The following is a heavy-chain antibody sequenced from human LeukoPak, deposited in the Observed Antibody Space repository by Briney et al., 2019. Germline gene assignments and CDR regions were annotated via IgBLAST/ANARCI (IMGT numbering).Heavy chain of an antibody. D-gene: IGHD4-17*01. J-gene: IGHJ4*02. V-gene: IGHV3-49*03. CDR1: GFSFGDYA. Sequence: GGSLRLSCTTSGFSFGDYAMSWFRQAPGKGLLWLGFIRTKPYGGATEYAASVKGRFTISRDDSKSIAYLQLNSLKTEDTAVYYCARDPYGDYARYFDYWGQGTLVTVSS. CDR2: IRTKPYGGAT. CDR3: ARDPYGDYARYFDY.